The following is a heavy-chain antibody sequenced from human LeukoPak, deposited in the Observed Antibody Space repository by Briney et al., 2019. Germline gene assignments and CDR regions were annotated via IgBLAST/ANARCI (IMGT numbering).Heavy chain of an antibody. V-gene: IGHV3-30*02. CDR2: IRYDGSNK. J-gene: IGHJ4*02. Sequence: GGSLRLSCAASGFTFSNYGMHWVRQAPGKGLEWVAFIRYDGSNKYYADSVKGRFTISRDNSKNTLYLQMNSLRAEDTAVYYCAKGLNSGTYINFDYWGQGTLVTISS. D-gene: IGHD1-26*01. CDR3: AKGLNSGTYINFDY. CDR1: GFTFSNYG.